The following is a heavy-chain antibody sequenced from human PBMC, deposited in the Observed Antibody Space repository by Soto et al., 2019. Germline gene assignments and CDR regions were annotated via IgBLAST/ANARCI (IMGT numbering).Heavy chain of an antibody. CDR2: MYNTGST. J-gene: IGHJ6*02. V-gene: IGHV4-61*08. CDR3: ARDLWGYCGTDCYPLDV. CDR1: GGSISSGGYY. D-gene: IGHD2-21*02. Sequence: SETLSFTCTVSGGSISSGGYYWSWIRQHPGKGLEWIGYMYNTGSTVYNPSFKSRVTISVDTSKNQFSLKLNSVTAADTAVYYCARDLWGYCGTDCYPLDVWGQGTTVTVSS.